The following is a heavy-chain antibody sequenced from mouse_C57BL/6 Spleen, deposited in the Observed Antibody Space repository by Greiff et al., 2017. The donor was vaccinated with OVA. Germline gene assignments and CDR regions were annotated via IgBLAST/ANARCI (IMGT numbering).Heavy chain of an antibody. Sequence: EVQLQQSGPELVKPGASVKISCKASGYTFTDYYMNWVKQSHGTSLEWIGDINPKNGGTSYNQKFKGKATLNVDKSSRTAYMELRSLTSEDSAVYDVARDDGSSPFAYWGQGTLVTVSA. D-gene: IGHD1-1*01. J-gene: IGHJ3*01. CDR2: INPKNGGT. CDR3: ARDDGSSPFAY. CDR1: GYTFTDYY. V-gene: IGHV1-26*01.